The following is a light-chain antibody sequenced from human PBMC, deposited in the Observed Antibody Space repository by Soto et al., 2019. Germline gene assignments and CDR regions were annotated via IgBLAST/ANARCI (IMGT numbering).Light chain of an antibody. CDR3: QQDYNLPS. J-gene: IGKJ5*01. CDR1: QSVSSSY. V-gene: IGKV3D-7*01. Sequence: EIVMTQSPATLSLSPGERATLSCRASQSVSSSYLSWYQQKPGQAPRLLIYGASTRATGIPARFSGSGSGTDFTLTISSLQPEDFAVYYCQQDYNLPSFGQGTRLEMK. CDR2: GAS.